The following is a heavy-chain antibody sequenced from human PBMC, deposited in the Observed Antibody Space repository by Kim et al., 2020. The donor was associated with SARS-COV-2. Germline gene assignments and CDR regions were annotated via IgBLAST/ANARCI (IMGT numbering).Heavy chain of an antibody. J-gene: IGHJ6*02. V-gene: IGHV3-33*05. CDR3: ARDQTLGARQSFYYYYGMDV. CDR2: ISYDGSNK. CDR1: GFTFSSYG. D-gene: IGHD1-26*01. Sequence: GGSLRLSCAASGFTFSSYGMHWVRQAPGKGLEWVAVISYDGSNKYYADSVKGRFTISRDNSKNTLYLQMNSLRAEDTAVYYCARDQTLGARQSFYYYYGMDVWGQGTTVTVSS.